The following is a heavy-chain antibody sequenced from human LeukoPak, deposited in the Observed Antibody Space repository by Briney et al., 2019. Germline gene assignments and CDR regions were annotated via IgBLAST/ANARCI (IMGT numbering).Heavy chain of an antibody. V-gene: IGHV1-46*04. Sequence: ASVKVSCKASGYTFINFYMHWVRQAPGQGLEWMGRIHPSGGSTSYAQKLHGRVTMTSDTSINTLYMELNSLASDDTAVYYCARVKMGTFGGVIVIPFDHWGQGTLVIVSS. CDR2: IHPSGGST. CDR3: ARVKMGTFGGVIVIPFDH. J-gene: IGHJ4*02. D-gene: IGHD3-16*02. CDR1: GYTFINFY.